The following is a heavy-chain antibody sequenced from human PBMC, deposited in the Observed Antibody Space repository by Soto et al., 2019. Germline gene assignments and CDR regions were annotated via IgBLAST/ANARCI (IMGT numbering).Heavy chain of an antibody. D-gene: IGHD3-22*01. CDR3: ARDRKYYYDSSGYRDLDY. CDR2: ISAYNGNT. CDR1: GYTFTIYG. V-gene: IGHV1-18*01. Sequence: ASVKVSCKASGYTFTIYGIIWVRQAPGQGLEWMGWISAYNGNTNYAQKLQGRVTMTTDTSTSTAYMELRSLRSDDTAVYYCARDRKYYYDSSGYRDLDYWGQGTLVTVSS. J-gene: IGHJ4*02.